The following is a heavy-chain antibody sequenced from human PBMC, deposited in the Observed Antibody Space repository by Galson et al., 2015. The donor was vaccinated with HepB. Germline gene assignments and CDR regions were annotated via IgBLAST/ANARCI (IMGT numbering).Heavy chain of an antibody. CDR2: INADNGNT. J-gene: IGHJ3*02. CDR1: GYTFSNYA. CDR3: ASSVSGLNAFDI. Sequence: SVKVSCKASGYTFSNYAIHWVRQAPGQRLEWMGWINADNGNTKYSQKFQGRVTFTGDTSASTAYMELRSLRSEDTAVFFCASSVSGLNAFDIWGQGTMVTVSS. D-gene: IGHD6-19*01. V-gene: IGHV1-3*01.